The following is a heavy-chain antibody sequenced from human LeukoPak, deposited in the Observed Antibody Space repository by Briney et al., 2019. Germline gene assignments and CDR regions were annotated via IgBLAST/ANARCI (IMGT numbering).Heavy chain of an antibody. J-gene: IGHJ1*01. V-gene: IGHV1-69*05. CDR1: GGTFSIYA. CDR3: ARERGRVAAAGPGYFQH. Sequence: ASVKVSFKASGGTFSIYAISWVGQAPGQGREWMGGIIPIFGTANYTQKFQGRVTITTDEATSTAYMELSSLRSEDTAVYYCARERGRVAAAGPGYFQHWGQGTLVTVSS. D-gene: IGHD6-13*01. CDR2: IIPIFGTA.